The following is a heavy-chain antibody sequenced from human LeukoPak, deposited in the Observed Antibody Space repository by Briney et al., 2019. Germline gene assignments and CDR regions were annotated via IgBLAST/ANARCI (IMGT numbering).Heavy chain of an antibody. CDR2: IGGSGGDI. J-gene: IGHJ4*02. CDR1: GFTFSSYA. CDR3: VKGLVRGIIGFRDY. Sequence: GGSLRLSCAASGFTFSSYAMSWVRQAPGQGLEWVSIIGGSGGDIYYADSVKGRFTISRDNSKNTLYLQMNSLRAEDTALYYCVKGLVRGIIGFRDYWGQGALVTVSS. V-gene: IGHV3-23*01. D-gene: IGHD3-10*01.